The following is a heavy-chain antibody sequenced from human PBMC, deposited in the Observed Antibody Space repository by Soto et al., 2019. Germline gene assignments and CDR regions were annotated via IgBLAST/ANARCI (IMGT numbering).Heavy chain of an antibody. D-gene: IGHD3-22*01. CDR3: AKQLPYYYDSSGPYGMDV. CDR1: GFTFSTYP. J-gene: IGHJ6*02. V-gene: IGHV3-23*01. CDR2: ISGSGGST. Sequence: GGSLRLSCAASGFTFSTYPMTWVRQAPGKGLEWVSHISGSGGSTYNADSVKGRFTISRDNSKNTLYLQMNSLRAEDTAVYYCAKQLPYYYDSSGPYGMDVWGQGTTVTVSS.